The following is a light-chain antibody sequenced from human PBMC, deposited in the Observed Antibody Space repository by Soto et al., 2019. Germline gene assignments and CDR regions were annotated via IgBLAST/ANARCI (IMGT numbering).Light chain of an antibody. CDR2: AAS. CDR3: QQSGDSPFT. J-gene: IGKJ3*01. V-gene: IGKV3-20*01. Sequence: EVVLTQSPGTLSLSPGERATLSCRASQIVTINSLAWYQRKPGQPPRLLIYAASTRASAIPDRFSCSGSGTDFTLTISRRQPEDVALYSCQQSGDSPFTFGPGTRVDVK. CDR1: QIVTINS.